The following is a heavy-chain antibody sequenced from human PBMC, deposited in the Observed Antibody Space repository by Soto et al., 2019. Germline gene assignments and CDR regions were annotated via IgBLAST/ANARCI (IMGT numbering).Heavy chain of an antibody. CDR2: FYYSGST. Sequence: QVQLQESGPGLVKLSETLSLSCTVSGASINTYYWGWIRQPPGKGLECVGYFYYSGSTIYNPSLTARVTTSVDTSKNQFPLKLNSVIAADTAVYNCARGNGYRHFNTWGLGTLVVVSS. J-gene: IGHJ4*02. V-gene: IGHV4-59*13. D-gene: IGHD6-13*01. CDR1: GASINTYY. CDR3: ARGNGYRHFNT.